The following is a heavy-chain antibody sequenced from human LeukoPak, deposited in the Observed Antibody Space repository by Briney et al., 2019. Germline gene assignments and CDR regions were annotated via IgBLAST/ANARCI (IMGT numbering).Heavy chain of an antibody. D-gene: IGHD3-22*01. CDR2: FHFSGST. CDR1: GASVTMGSYY. CDR3: ARPFQDYDKGTFFYFFDF. J-gene: IGHJ4*02. Sequence: SETLSLTCSVSGASVTMGSYYWAWVRQPPGKGLEWIGTFHFSGSTYYNPSLKSRVTISVDTSKNSVSLMLRSVTAADTAVYFCARPFQDYDKGTFFYFFDFWGQGILVTVSS. V-gene: IGHV4-39*01.